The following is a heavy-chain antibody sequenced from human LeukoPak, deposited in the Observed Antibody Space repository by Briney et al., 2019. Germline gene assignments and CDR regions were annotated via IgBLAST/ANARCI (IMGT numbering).Heavy chain of an antibody. Sequence: SETLSLTCTVSGGSISSDIYYWSWIRQPAGKGLEWIGRIYMSGNTNYNLSLKSRLTISVDTSKNQFSLKLSSVTAADTAVYYCAGTRRYCSGGSCHNWFDPWGQGTLLTVSS. J-gene: IGHJ5*02. CDR3: AGTRRYCSGGSCHNWFDP. V-gene: IGHV4-61*02. D-gene: IGHD2-15*01. CDR2: IYMSGNT. CDR1: GGSISSDIYY.